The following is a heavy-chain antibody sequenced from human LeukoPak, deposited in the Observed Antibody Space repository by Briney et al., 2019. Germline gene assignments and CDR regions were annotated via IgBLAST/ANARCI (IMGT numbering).Heavy chain of an antibody. CDR2: INPYSGGT. D-gene: IGHD6-19*01. V-gene: IGHV1-2*02. Sequence: ASVKVSCKGSGYTFNDYYIHWMRQAPGQGLEWMGWINPYSGGTNYAQKFQGRVTLTRDTSIGTVYMGLSSLRSDDTAVYYCARESISVAGYYYYGMDVWGQGTTVTVSS. CDR3: ARESISVAGYYYYGMDV. CDR1: GYTFNDYY. J-gene: IGHJ6*02.